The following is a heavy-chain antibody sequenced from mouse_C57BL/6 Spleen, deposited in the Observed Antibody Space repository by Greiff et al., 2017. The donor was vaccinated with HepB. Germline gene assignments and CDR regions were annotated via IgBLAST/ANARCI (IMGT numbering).Heavy chain of an antibody. CDR3: GLTTVVDYYAMDY. CDR1: GFNIKDYY. CDR2: IDPEDGET. J-gene: IGHJ4*01. D-gene: IGHD1-1*01. Sequence: VQLKESGAELVKPGASVKLSCTASGFNIKDYYMHWVKQRTEQGLEWIGRIDPEDGETKYAPKFQGKATITADTSSNTAYLQLSSLTSEDTAVYYCGLTTVVDYYAMDYWGQGTSVTVSS. V-gene: IGHV14-2*01.